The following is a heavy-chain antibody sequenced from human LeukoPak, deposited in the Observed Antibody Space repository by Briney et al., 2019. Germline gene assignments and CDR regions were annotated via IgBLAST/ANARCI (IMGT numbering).Heavy chain of an antibody. CDR3: ARSEWFGELVYYFDY. J-gene: IGHJ4*02. Sequence: PSGTLSLTCTVSGGSVSSGSYYWSWIRQPPGKGLEWIGYIYYSGSTNYNPSLKSRVTISVDTSKNQFSLKLSSVTAADTAVYYCARSEWFGELVYYFDYWGQGTLVTVSS. V-gene: IGHV4-61*01. CDR2: IYYSGST. CDR1: GGSVSSGSYY. D-gene: IGHD3-10*01.